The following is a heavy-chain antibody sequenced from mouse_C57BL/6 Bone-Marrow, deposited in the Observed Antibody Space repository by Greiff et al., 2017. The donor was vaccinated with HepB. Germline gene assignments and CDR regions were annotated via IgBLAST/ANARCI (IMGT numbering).Heavy chain of an antibody. D-gene: IGHD1-1*01. V-gene: IGHV5-16*01. CDR2: INYDGSST. J-gene: IGHJ2*01. CDR1: GFTFSDYY. CDR3: ARDPNYYGSSYGFDY. Sequence: EVKLVESEGGLVQPGSSMKLSCTPSGFTFSDYYMAWVRQVPEKGLEWVANINYDGSSTYYLDSLKSRFIISRDNAKNILYLQMSSLKSEDTATYYCARDPNYYGSSYGFDYWGQGTTLTVSS.